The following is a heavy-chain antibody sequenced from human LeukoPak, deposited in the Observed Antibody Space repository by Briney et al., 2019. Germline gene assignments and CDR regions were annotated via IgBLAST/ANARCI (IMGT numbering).Heavy chain of an antibody. J-gene: IGHJ4*02. CDR1: GFTFSDYY. Sequence: GGSLRLSCAASGFTFSDYYMSWIRQAPGKGLEWVSYISSSGSTIYYADSVKGRFTISRDNAKNSLYLQMNSLRAEDTAVYYCARVRGYDFWSGYFDYWGQETLVTVSS. CDR3: ARVRGYDFWSGYFDY. V-gene: IGHV3-11*01. D-gene: IGHD3-3*01. CDR2: ISSSGSTI.